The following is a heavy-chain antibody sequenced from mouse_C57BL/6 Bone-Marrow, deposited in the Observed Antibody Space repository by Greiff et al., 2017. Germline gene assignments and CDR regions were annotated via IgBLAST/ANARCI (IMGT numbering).Heavy chain of an antibody. CDR3: ARWRWEDPYYAMDY. D-gene: IGHD1-1*02. J-gene: IGHJ4*01. Sequence: EVQLQESGPGLAKPSQTLSLTCSVTGYSITSDYWNWIRKFPGNKLEYMGYISYSGSTYYNPSLKSRLSITQENSKNQYYLQLNCVMTEDTTTYYCARWRWEDPYYAMDYWGQGTSVTVSS. CDR2: ISYSGST. V-gene: IGHV3-8*01. CDR1: GYSITSDY.